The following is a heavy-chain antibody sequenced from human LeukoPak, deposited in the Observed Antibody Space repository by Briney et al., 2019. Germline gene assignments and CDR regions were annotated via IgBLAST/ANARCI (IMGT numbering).Heavy chain of an antibody. V-gene: IGHV3-21*01. J-gene: IGHJ4*02. D-gene: IGHD3-22*01. Sequence: GGSLRLSCAASGFTFSSYSMNWVRQAPGKGLEWVSSISSSSSYIYYADSVKGRFTISRDNAKNSLYLQMNSLRAEDTAVYYCARERGSSYYDSSGYPRDYWGQGTLVTVSS. CDR2: ISSSSSYI. CDR3: ARERGSSYYDSSGYPRDY. CDR1: GFTFSSYS.